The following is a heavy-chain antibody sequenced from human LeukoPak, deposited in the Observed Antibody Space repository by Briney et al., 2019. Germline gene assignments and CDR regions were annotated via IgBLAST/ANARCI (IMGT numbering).Heavy chain of an antibody. Sequence: ASVKVSCKASGYTFTTYYMHWVRQAPGQGLEWMGGIIPIFGTANYAQKFQGRVTITADESTSTAYMELSSLRSEDTAVYYCARETGATKAADYWGQGTLVTVSS. V-gene: IGHV1-69*13. J-gene: IGHJ4*02. CDR1: GYTFTTYY. D-gene: IGHD1-26*01. CDR2: IIPIFGTA. CDR3: ARETGATKAADY.